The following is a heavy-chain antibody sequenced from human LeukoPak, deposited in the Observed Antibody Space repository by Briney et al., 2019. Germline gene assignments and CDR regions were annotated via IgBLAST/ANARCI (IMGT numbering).Heavy chain of an antibody. CDR2: INPNSGGT. J-gene: IGHJ6*02. CDR1: GYTFTRYG. CDR3: ARENTVNYYYGMDV. V-gene: IGHV1-2*02. Sequence: ASVKVSCKASGYTFTRYGISWVRQAPGQGLEWMGWINPNSGGTNYAQKFQGRVTMTRDTSISTAYMELRRLSSDDTAVYYCARENTVNYYYGMDVWGQGTTVTVSS. D-gene: IGHD4-17*01.